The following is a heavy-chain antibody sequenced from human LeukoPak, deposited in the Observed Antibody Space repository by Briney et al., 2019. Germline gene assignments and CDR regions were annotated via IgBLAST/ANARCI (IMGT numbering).Heavy chain of an antibody. V-gene: IGHV4-38-2*02. CDR3: ARDDY. Sequence: SETLSLTCTVSGYSITSAYYWGWIRQPPGKGLEWIGSFFLKGSTYYNPSLKSRVTISVDTSKDQFSLKLSSVTAADTAVYYCARDDYWGQGTLVTVSS. CDR1: GYSITSAYY. J-gene: IGHJ4*02. CDR2: FFLKGST.